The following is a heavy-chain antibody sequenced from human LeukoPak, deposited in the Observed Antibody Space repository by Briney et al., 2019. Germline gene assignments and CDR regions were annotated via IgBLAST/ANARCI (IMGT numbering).Heavy chain of an antibody. Sequence: SETLSLTCTVSGGSISSGSYYWSWIRQPAGKGLEWIGRIYTSGSTNYNPSLKSRVTISVDTSKNQFSLKLSSVTAAVTAVYYCASGGSGSYLLDYWGQGTLVTVSS. CDR3: ASGGSGSYLLDY. CDR1: GGSISSGSYY. CDR2: IYTSGST. D-gene: IGHD3-10*01. J-gene: IGHJ4*02. V-gene: IGHV4-61*02.